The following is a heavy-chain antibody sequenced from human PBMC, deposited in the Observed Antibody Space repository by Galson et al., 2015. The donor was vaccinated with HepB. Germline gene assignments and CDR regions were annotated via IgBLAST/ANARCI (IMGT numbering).Heavy chain of an antibody. D-gene: IGHD3-3*01. CDR3: ARELHDSIFGVVTYNWFDP. CDR1: GYTFTSYA. Sequence: SVKVSCKASGYTFTSYAMHWVRQAPGQRLEWMGWINAGNGNTKYSQKFQGRVTITRDTSASTAYMELSSLRSEDTAVYYCARELHDSIFGVVTYNWFDPWGQGTLVTVSS. CDR2: INAGNGNT. V-gene: IGHV1-3*01. J-gene: IGHJ5*02.